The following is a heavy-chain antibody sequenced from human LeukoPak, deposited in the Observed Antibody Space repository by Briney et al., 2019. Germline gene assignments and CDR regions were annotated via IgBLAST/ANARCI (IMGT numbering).Heavy chain of an antibody. Sequence: SETLSLTCTVCGGSISSSSYYWGWIRPPPGKGLEWIGEINHSGSTNYNPSLKSRVTISVDTSKNQFSLKLSSVTAADTAVYYCARGGHIVVVPAAVAQSDYYYGMDVWGQGTTVTVSS. CDR1: GGSISSSSYY. J-gene: IGHJ6*02. D-gene: IGHD2-2*01. CDR3: ARGGHIVVVPAAVAQSDYYYGMDV. CDR2: INHSGST. V-gene: IGHV4-39*07.